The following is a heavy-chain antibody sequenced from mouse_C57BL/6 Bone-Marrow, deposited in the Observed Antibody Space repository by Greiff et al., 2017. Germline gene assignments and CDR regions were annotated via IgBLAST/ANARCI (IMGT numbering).Heavy chain of an antibody. J-gene: IGHJ2*01. Sequence: QVQLQQPGAELVRPGTSVKLSCKASGYTFTSYWMHWVKQRPGQGLEWIGVIDPSDSYTNYNQKFKGKATVTVDTSSSTAYMQLSSLTSEDSAVYYCARSEDSSGYYFDYWGQGTTLTVSS. CDR3: ARSEDSSGYYFDY. CDR2: IDPSDSYT. D-gene: IGHD3-2*02. V-gene: IGHV1-59*01. CDR1: GYTFTSYW.